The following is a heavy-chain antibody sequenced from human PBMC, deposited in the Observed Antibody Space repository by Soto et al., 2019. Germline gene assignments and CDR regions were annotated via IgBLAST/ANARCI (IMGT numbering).Heavy chain of an antibody. V-gene: IGHV1-69*06. D-gene: IGHD3-10*01. J-gene: IGHJ5*02. CDR2: IIPIFGTA. CDR3: ARESVRGNNWFDH. CDR1: GGTFSSYA. Sequence: SVKVSCKASGGTFSSYAISWVRQAPGQGLEWMGGIIPIFGTANYAQKFQGRVTITADKSTSTAYMELSSLRSEDTAVYYCARESVRGNNWFDHWGQGTLVTVSS.